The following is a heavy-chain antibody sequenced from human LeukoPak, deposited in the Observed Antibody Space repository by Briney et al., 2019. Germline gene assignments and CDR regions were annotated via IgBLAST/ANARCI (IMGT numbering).Heavy chain of an antibody. V-gene: IGHV4-39*07. J-gene: IGHJ3*02. CDR2: IYYSGST. CDR1: GGSISSSSYY. Sequence: SETLSLTCTVSGGSISSSSYYWGWIRQPPGKGLEWIGSIYYSGSTYYNPSLKSRVTISVDTSKNQFSLKLSSVTAVDTAVYYCARTSGYSSSWTNSDAFDIWGQGTMVTVSS. D-gene: IGHD6-13*01. CDR3: ARTSGYSSSWTNSDAFDI.